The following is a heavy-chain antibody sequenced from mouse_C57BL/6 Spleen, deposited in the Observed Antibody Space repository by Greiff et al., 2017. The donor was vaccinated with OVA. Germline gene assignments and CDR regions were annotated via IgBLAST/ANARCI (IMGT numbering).Heavy chain of an antibody. CDR1: GYAFTNYL. Sequence: VQLQQSGAELVRPGTSVKVSCKASGYAFTNYLIEWVKQRPGQGLEWIGVINPGSGGTNYNEKFKGKATLTADKSSSTAYMQLSSLTSEDSAVYYCARVDYGSSCFDYWGQGTTLTVSS. CDR2: INPGSGGT. J-gene: IGHJ2*01. V-gene: IGHV1-54*01. D-gene: IGHD1-1*01. CDR3: ARVDYGSSCFDY.